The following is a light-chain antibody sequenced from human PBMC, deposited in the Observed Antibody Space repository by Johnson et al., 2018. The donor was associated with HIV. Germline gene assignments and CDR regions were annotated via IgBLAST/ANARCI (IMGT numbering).Light chain of an antibody. V-gene: IGLV1-51*01. CDR1: SSNIGNNY. CDR3: AAWDDSLNGYV. Sequence: QFVLTQPPSVSAAPGQKVTIYCSGSSSNIGNNYVSWYQQLPGTAPKLLIYDNNQRPSGVPDRFSGSKSGTSAYLAISGLQAEDEADYYCAAWDDSLNGYVFGTGTKVTVL. J-gene: IGLJ1*01. CDR2: DNN.